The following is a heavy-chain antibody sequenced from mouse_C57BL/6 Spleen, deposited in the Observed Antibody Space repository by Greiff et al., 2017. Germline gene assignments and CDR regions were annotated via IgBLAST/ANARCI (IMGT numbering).Heavy chain of an antibody. CDR2: IRNKANGYTT. V-gene: IGHV7-3*01. Sequence: EVMLVESGGGLVQPGGSLSLSCAASGFTFTDYYMSWVRQPPGKALEWLGFIRNKANGYTTEYSASVKGRFTISRDNSQSILYLQMNALRAEDSATYYCSKHVLGYFAYWGQGTTLTVSS. CDR3: SKHVLGYFAY. CDR1: GFTFTDYY. J-gene: IGHJ2*01.